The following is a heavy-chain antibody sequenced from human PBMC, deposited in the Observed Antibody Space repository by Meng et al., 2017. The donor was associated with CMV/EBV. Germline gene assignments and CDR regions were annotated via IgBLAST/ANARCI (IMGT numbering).Heavy chain of an antibody. Sequence: SWAASGFTFDDYAMHWVRQAPGKGLEWVSGISWNSGSIAYADSVKGRFTISRDNAKNSLYLQMNSLRAEDTALYYCAKDRVGYSYGLVDYWGQGTLVTVSS. CDR1: GFTFDDYA. CDR3: AKDRVGYSYGLVDY. V-gene: IGHV3-9*01. CDR2: ISWNSGSI. D-gene: IGHD5-18*01. J-gene: IGHJ4*02.